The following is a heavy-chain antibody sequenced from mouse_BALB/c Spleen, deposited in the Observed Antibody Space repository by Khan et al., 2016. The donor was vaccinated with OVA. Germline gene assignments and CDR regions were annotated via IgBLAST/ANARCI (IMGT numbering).Heavy chain of an antibody. CDR1: GYSFTGYY. CDR3: ARTGAAMDY. V-gene: IGHV1-31*01. CDR2: INPYNGAT. J-gene: IGHJ4*01. Sequence: EVQLQQSGPELVKPGASVKISCKASGYSFTGYYMHWVKQSHVKSLEWIGRINPYNGATSYNQNFKDKASLTVDKSSSTAYMEFHSLTSKDSAVYYCARTGAAMDYWGQGTSVTVSS.